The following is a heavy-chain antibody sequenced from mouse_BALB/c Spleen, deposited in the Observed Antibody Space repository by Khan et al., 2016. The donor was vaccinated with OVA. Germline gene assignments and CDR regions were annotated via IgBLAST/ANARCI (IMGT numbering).Heavy chain of an antibody. V-gene: IGHV3-2*02. CDR1: GYSITSDYA. J-gene: IGHJ2*01. CDR3: ARSVTITTVVATDFDY. CDR2: ISYSGRT. Sequence: EVELVESGPGLVKPSQSLSLTCTVTGYSITSDYAWNWIRQFPGNKLEWMGYISYSGRTSYNPSLKSRISITREPSKNQFFLQLNSVTTEDTATYYCARSVTITTVVATDFDYWGQGTTLTVSS. D-gene: IGHD1-1*01.